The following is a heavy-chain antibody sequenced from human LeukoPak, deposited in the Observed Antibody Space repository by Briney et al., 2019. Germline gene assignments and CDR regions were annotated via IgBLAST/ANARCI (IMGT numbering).Heavy chain of an antibody. V-gene: IGHV4-59*11. J-gene: IGHJ6*03. CDR1: GGSISSHY. CDR3: ARFLVVPGPMEYYYYYMDV. CDR2: ISDSGTT. D-gene: IGHD3-10*01. Sequence: PSETLSLTCSVSGGSISSHYWSWIRQSPGKGLEWIGYISDSGTTKFNYSLKSRVTISRDTSKNQISLRLTSVTAADTAVFYCARFLVVPGPMEYYYYYMDVWGRGTTVIVSS.